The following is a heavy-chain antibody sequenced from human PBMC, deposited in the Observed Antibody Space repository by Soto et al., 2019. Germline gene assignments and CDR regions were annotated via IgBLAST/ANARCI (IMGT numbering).Heavy chain of an antibody. CDR3: AKAAIAMVRGVPPYYFYYMDV. CDR1: GFTFSSYA. V-gene: IGHV3-23*01. CDR2: ISGSGDTT. D-gene: IGHD3-10*01. Sequence: GGSLRLSCAASGFTFSSYAMSWVRQAPGKGLEWVSAISGSGDTTYYADYVKGRFTISRDNSKNTLYLQMNSLRAEDTAVYYCAKAAIAMVRGVPPYYFYYMDVWGKGITVTVAS. J-gene: IGHJ6*03.